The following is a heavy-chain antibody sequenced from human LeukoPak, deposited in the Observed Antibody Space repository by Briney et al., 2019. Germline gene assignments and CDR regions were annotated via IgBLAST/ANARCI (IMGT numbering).Heavy chain of an antibody. CDR1: GGSISSSSYY. CDR2: IYYSGST. V-gene: IGHV4-39*01. J-gene: IGHJ5*02. Sequence: SETLSLTCTVSGGSISSSSYYWGWIRQPPGKGLEWIVSIYYSGSTYYNPSLESRVTISVDTSKNQFSLKLSSVTAADTAVYYCARHAPDSSSWYLDWFDPWGQGTLVTVSS. D-gene: IGHD6-13*01. CDR3: ARHAPDSSSWYLDWFDP.